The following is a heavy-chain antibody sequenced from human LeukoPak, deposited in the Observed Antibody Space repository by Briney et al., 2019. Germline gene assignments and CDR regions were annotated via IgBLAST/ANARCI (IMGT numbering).Heavy chain of an antibody. CDR2: IYTSGST. J-gene: IGHJ4*02. Sequence: SETLSLNCTVSGGSISSYYWSWIRQPAGKGLEWIGRIYTSGSTNYNPSLKSRVTMSVDTSKNQFSLKLSSVTAADTAVYYCASSQPGRDIVETTFDYWGQGTLVTVSS. D-gene: IGHD5-12*01. V-gene: IGHV4-4*07. CDR1: GGSISSYY. CDR3: ASSQPGRDIVETTFDY.